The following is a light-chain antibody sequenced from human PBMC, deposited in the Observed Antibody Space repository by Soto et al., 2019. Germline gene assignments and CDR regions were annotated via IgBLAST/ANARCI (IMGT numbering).Light chain of an antibody. CDR1: SSDVGGYNY. V-gene: IGLV2-8*01. J-gene: IGLJ2*01. CDR2: EVS. Sequence: QSVLTQPPSASGSPGQSVTISCTGTSSDVGGYNYVSWYQQHPGKAPKLMISEVSKRPSGVPDRFSGSKSSNTASLTVSGLQAEDEADYYCSSFAGNNILVFGGGTKLTVL. CDR3: SSFAGNNILV.